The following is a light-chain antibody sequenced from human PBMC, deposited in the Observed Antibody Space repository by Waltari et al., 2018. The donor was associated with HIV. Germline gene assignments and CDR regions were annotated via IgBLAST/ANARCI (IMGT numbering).Light chain of an antibody. CDR3: LQTYSTTWT. V-gene: IGKV1-39*01. CDR2: VTS. CDR1: QSINNF. Sequence: DIQMTQSTSSLSAFVGDRVTITCRASQSINNFLTWYQQKPGKAPQVLIYVTSNLQSGVPSRFSGSRSGTDFTLTISSLQPEDSATYYCLQTYSTTWTFGQGTKVEIK. J-gene: IGKJ1*01.